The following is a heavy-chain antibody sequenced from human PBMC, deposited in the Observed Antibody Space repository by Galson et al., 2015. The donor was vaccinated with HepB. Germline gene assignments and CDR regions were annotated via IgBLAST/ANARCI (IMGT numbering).Heavy chain of an antibody. CDR1: GGSFSGYY. J-gene: IGHJ5*02. D-gene: IGHD6-13*01. CDR3: ARRIAAAGTRFDP. V-gene: IGHV4-34*01. Sequence: ETLSLTCAVYGGSFSGYYWSWIRQPPGKGLEWIGEINHSGSTNYNPSLKSRVTISVDTSKNQFSLKLSSVTAADTAVYYCARRIAAAGTRFDPWGQGTLVTVSS. CDR2: INHSGST.